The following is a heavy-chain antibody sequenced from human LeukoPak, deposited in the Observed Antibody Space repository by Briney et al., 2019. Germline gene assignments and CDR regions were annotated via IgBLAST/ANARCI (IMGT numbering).Heavy chain of an antibody. J-gene: IGHJ4*02. CDR3: TTDFGCSSTACYVDN. V-gene: IGHV3-15*01. CDR1: GFTFSDAW. CDR2: VKSKTDGGTT. Sequence: GGSLRLSCAASGFTFSDAWMTWVRQAPGKGLEWVGRVKSKTDGGTTVYSAPVKGRFMISRDDSKNTLYLQMNSLKTEDTAVYYCTTDFGCSSTACYVDNWGQGTLVTVSS. D-gene: IGHD2-2*01.